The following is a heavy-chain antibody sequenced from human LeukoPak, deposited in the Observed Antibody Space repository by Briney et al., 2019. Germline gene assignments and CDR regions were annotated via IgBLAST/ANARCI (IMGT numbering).Heavy chain of an antibody. CDR1: GFTFNGYN. V-gene: IGHV3-48*01. Sequence: GGSLRLSCATSGFTFNGYNMNWVRQAPGKGLEWISYITSTSSSTSYADSVKGRFSISRDNAKNSLYLQMNSLRAEDTAVYYCARGSVVAATSFYYYYMDVWGKGTTVTVSS. CDR2: ITSTSSST. J-gene: IGHJ6*03. D-gene: IGHD2-15*01. CDR3: ARGSVVAATSFYYYYMDV.